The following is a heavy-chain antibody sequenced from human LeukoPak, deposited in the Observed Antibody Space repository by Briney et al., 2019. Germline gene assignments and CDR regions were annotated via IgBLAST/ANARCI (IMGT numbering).Heavy chain of an antibody. CDR1: GFTFSSCW. D-gene: IGHD1-14*01. Sequence: GGSLRLSCAASGFTFSSCWMHWVRQAPGKGLMWVSRINSDGTSTNYADSVKGRFTISRDNAKNTLYLQMNSLRAEDTAVYYCARNNSFDYWGQGILVTVSP. J-gene: IGHJ4*02. CDR3: ARNNSFDY. CDR2: INSDGTST. V-gene: IGHV3-74*01.